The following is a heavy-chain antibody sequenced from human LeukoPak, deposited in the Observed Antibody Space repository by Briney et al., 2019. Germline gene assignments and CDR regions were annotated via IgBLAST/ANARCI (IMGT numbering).Heavy chain of an antibody. D-gene: IGHD2-2*01. CDR1: GFTFSSYG. J-gene: IGHJ4*02. CDR2: IRYDGSNK. V-gene: IGHV3-30*02. CDR3: ARDRWEYQLPIFWVDY. Sequence: GGSLRLSCAASGFTFSSYGMHWVRQAPGKGLEWVAFIRYDGSNKYYADSVKGRFTISRDNSKNTLYLQMNSLRAEDTAVYYCARDRWEYQLPIFWVDYWGRGTLVTVSS.